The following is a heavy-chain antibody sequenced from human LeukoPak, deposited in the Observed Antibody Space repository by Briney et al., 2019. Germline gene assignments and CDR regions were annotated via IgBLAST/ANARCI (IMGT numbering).Heavy chain of an antibody. D-gene: IGHD6-19*01. Sequence: SVKVSCXASGGTFSSYAISWVRRAPGQGLEWMGGIIPIFGTANYAQKFQGRVTITADESTSTAYMELSSLRSEDTAVYYCARGEQWLDRWDYWGQGTLVTVSS. V-gene: IGHV1-69*01. CDR1: GGTFSSYA. CDR2: IIPIFGTA. CDR3: ARGEQWLDRWDY. J-gene: IGHJ4*02.